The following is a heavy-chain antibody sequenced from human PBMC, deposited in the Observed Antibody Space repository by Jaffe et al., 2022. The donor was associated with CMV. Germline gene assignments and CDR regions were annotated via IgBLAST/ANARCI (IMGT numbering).Heavy chain of an antibody. CDR3: ARGVPYIAARRPAFDP. D-gene: IGHD6-6*01. CDR2: INHSGST. CDR1: GGSFSGYY. Sequence: QVQLQQWGAGLLKPSETLSLTCAVYGGSFSGYYWSWIRQPPGKGLEWIGEINHSGSTNYNPSLKSRVTISVDTSKNQFSLKLSSVTAADTAVYYCARGVPYIAARRPAFDPWGQGTLVTVSS. J-gene: IGHJ5*02. V-gene: IGHV4-34*01.